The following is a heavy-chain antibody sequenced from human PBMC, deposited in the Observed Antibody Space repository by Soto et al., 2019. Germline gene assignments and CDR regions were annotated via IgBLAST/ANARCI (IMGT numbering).Heavy chain of an antibody. V-gene: IGHV3-23*01. Sequence: GGSLRLSCAASGFTFSSYAMSWVRQAPGKGPEWVSAISGSGGSTYYADSVKGRFTISRDNSKNTLYLQMNSLRAEDTAVYYCAKSQVYCSGGSCSKIYGMDVCGQGTTVTVSS. CDR3: AKSQVYCSGGSCSKIYGMDV. CDR2: ISGSGGST. J-gene: IGHJ6*02. CDR1: GFTFSSYA. D-gene: IGHD2-15*01.